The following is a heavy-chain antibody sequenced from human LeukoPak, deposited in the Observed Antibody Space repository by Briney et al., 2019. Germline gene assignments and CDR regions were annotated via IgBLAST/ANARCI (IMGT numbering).Heavy chain of an antibody. CDR3: AKDSGSYQELYYFDY. CDR1: GFTFDDYA. V-gene: IGHV3-9*01. D-gene: IGHD1-26*01. J-gene: IGHJ4*02. CDR2: ISWNSGSI. Sequence: SLRLSCAASGFTFDDYAMHWVRQAPGKGLEWVSGISWNSGSIGYADSVKGRFTISRDNAKNSLYLQMNSLRAEDTALYYCAKDSGSYQELYYFDYWGQGTLVTASS.